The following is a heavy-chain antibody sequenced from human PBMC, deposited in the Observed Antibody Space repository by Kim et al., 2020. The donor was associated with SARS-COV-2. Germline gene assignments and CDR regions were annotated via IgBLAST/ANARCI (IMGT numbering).Heavy chain of an antibody. Sequence: SETLSLTCTVSGGSISSYYWSWIRQPPGKGLEWIGYIYYSGSTNYNPSLKSRVTISVDTSKNQFSLKLSSVTAADTAVYYCARAGYDYVWGSYPIRIFD. CDR2: IYYSGST. CDR1: GGSISSYY. V-gene: IGHV4-59*01. D-gene: IGHD3-16*02. J-gene: IGHJ4*01. CDR3: ARAGYDYVWGSYPIRIFD.